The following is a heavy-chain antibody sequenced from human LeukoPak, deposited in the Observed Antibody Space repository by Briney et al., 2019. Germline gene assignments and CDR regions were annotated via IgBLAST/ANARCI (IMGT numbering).Heavy chain of an antibody. CDR3: ARGLENRYYYDSSGPYFDY. J-gene: IGHJ4*02. V-gene: IGHV1-69*06. Sequence: SVKVSCKASGGTFSSYAISWVRQAPGQGLEWMGGIIPTFGTANYAQKFQGRVTITADKSTSTAYMELSSLRSEDTAVYYCARGLENRYYYDSSGPYFDYWGQGTLVTVSS. CDR1: GGTFSSYA. D-gene: IGHD3-22*01. CDR2: IIPTFGTA.